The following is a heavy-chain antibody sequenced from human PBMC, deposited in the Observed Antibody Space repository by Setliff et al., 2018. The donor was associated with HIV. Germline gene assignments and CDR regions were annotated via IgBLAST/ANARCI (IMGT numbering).Heavy chain of an antibody. CDR2: ISSRGSTI. CDR3: ARGPYYYDSSGPFDY. Sequence: GGSLRLSCAASGFTFSDYYMNWIRQAPGKGLEWVSYISSRGSTIYYADSVKGRFTISRDNAKNSLYLQMNSLRAEDTAVYYCARGPYYYDSSGPFDYWGQGTLVTVSS. CDR1: GFTFSDYY. J-gene: IGHJ4*02. D-gene: IGHD3-22*01. V-gene: IGHV3-11*04.